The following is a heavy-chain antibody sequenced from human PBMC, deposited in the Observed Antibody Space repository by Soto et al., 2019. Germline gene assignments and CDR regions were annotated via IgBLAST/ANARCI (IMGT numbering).Heavy chain of an antibody. J-gene: IGHJ4*02. V-gene: IGHV3-30-3*01. Sequence: GGSLRLSCAASGFTFSSYAMHWVRQAPGKGLEWVAVISYDGSNKYYADSVKGRFTISRDNSKNTLYLQMNSLRAEDTAVYYCARDRWGKSDYDFWSGYPDYWGQGTLVTVSS. D-gene: IGHD3-3*01. CDR1: GFTFSSYA. CDR3: ARDRWGKSDYDFWSGYPDY. CDR2: ISYDGSNK.